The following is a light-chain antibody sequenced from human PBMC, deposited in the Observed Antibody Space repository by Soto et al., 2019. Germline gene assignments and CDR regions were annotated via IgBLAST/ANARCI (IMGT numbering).Light chain of an antibody. Sequence: QSVLTQPASVSGSPGQSITISCTGTSSDVGAYNYVSWYQQHPGKAPKLMIYDVSNRPSGVSNRFPGSKSGNTASLSISGLQAEDEADYYCSSYTSTSTYVLGTGTKVTVL. CDR1: SSDVGAYNY. CDR3: SSYTSTSTYV. CDR2: DVS. V-gene: IGLV2-14*01. J-gene: IGLJ1*01.